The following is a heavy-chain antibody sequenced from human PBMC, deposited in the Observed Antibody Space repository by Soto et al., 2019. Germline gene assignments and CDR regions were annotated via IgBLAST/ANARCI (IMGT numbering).Heavy chain of an antibody. CDR2: INAGNGNT. CDR1: GYTCTSYA. D-gene: IGHD6-6*01. J-gene: IGHJ6*02. CDR3: ARDRGRSSWYYYFYGMDV. Sequence: ASVKVSCNASGYTCTSYAMHWVRQAPGQRLEWMGWINAGNGNTKYSQKFQGRVTITRDTSASTAYMELSSLRSEDTAVYYCARDRGRSSWYYYFYGMDVWRQGTTVTAP. V-gene: IGHV1-3*01.